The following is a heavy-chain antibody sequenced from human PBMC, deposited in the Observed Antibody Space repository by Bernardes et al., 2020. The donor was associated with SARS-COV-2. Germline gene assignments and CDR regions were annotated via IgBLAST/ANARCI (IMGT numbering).Heavy chain of an antibody. D-gene: IGHD2-21*02. J-gene: IGHJ6*02. CDR2: INHSGST. CDR1: GGSFSGYY. CDR3: ARGTIVVVTATRDLYYYYYAMDV. Sequence: LSLTCAVYGGSFSGYYWSWIRQPPGKGLEWIGEINHSGSTNYNPSLKSRVTISVDTSKNQFSLKLSSVTAADTAVYYCARGTIVVVTATRDLYYYYYAMDVWGPGTTVTVSS. V-gene: IGHV4-34*01.